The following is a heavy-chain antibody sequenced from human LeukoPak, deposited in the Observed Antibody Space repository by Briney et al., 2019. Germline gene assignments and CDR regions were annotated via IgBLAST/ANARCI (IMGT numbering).Heavy chain of an antibody. CDR2: IFPDGSDT. J-gene: IGHJ5*02. D-gene: IGHD3-10*01. CDR3: ARRGRGRVRRVIGTTNWFDP. Sequence: GEALKISCHGSGYSFPSHCIGWVRQPPGRGLGWRGFIFPDGSDTTYSPSFQGQVTISDDKSISSAYLQWSSLKDSDTAMYYCARRGRGRVRRVIGTTNWFDPWGQGTLVTVSS. V-gene: IGHV5-51*01. CDR1: GYSFPSHC.